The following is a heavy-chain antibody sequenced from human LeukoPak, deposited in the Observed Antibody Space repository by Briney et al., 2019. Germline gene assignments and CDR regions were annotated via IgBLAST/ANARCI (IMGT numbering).Heavy chain of an antibody. D-gene: IGHD3-22*01. Sequence: ASVKVSCKASGYTFTGYYMHWVRQAPGQGLEWMGRINPNSGGTNYAQKFQGRVTMTRDTFISTAYMELSRLRSDDTAVYYCARDHYDSSGSLDYWGQGTLVTVSS. CDR3: ARDHYDSSGSLDY. V-gene: IGHV1-2*06. CDR2: INPNSGGT. J-gene: IGHJ4*02. CDR1: GYTFTGYY.